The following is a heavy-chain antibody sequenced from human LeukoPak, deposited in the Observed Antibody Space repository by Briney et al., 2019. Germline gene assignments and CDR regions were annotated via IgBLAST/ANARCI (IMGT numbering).Heavy chain of an antibody. J-gene: IGHJ4*02. CDR2: IIPILGIA. Sequence: ASVKVSCKASGGTFSSYTISWVRQAPGQGLEWMGRIIPILGIANYAQKFQGRVTITADKSTSTAYMELSSLRSEDTAVYYCARAAVAGREVFAYWGQGILVTVSS. V-gene: IGHV1-69*02. D-gene: IGHD6-19*01. CDR3: ARAAVAGREVFAY. CDR1: GGTFSSYT.